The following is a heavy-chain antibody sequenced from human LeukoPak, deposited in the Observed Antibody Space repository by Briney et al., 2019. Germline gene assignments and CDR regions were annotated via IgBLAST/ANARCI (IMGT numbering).Heavy chain of an antibody. J-gene: IGHJ4*02. D-gene: IGHD2-2*01. CDR2: ISHYGRT. Sequence: PSETLSLTCVAYGGSFSAYYWTWIRQPPGKGLEWIGEISHYGRTNYNPSLKSRLTISADTSKNQFSLKLSSATAADTAVYYCAALNAYASLKYYFDYWGQGALVTVSS. V-gene: IGHV4-34*01. CDR3: AALNAYASLKYYFDY. CDR1: GGSFSAYY.